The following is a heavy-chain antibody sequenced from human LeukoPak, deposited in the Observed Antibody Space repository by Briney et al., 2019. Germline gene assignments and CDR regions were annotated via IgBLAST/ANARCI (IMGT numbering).Heavy chain of an antibody. CDR1: GYTFTGYY. CDR2: INPNSGGT. V-gene: IGHV1-2*02. J-gene: IGHJ4*02. CDR3: ARAYGTSWYYSDY. D-gene: IGHD6-13*01. Sequence: ASVKVSCKASGYTFTGYYMHWVRQAPGQGLEWMGWINPNSGGTNYAQKFQGRVTMTRDTSISTAYMELTRLRSDDTAVYYCARAYGTSWYYSDYWGQGTLVTVSS.